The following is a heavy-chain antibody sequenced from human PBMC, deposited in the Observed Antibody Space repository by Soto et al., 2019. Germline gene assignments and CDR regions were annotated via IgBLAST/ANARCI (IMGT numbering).Heavy chain of an antibody. CDR1: GYTFTNYD. D-gene: IGHD2-2*01. CDR3: ARGRYALAAGTLIWGPTKRSSAGMDV. J-gene: IGHJ6*02. Sequence: QVQLEQSGAEVKKPGASVKVSCKTSGYTFTNYDVNWVRQATGQGLEWMGWMNPDSGNADYAQKFQGRLTMTTDTSIRTGYMGLNSPRSDDTAVYYCARGRYALAAGTLIWGPTKRSSAGMDVWGQGTTVTVSS. V-gene: IGHV1-8*01. CDR2: MNPDSGNA.